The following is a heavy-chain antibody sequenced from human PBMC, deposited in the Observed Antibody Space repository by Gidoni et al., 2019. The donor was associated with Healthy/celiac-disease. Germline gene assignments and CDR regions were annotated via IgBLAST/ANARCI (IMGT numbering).Heavy chain of an antibody. J-gene: IGHJ6*02. Sequence: QVQLVQSGAEVKKPGASVKVSCKASGYTFTGYYMHWVRQAPGQGLEWMGWINPNSGGTNYAQKFQGRVTMTRDTSISTAYMELSRLRSDDTAVYYCARDPSGSYFWGYYYYGMDVWGQGTTVIVSS. D-gene: IGHD1-26*01. CDR1: GYTFTGYY. CDR3: ARDPSGSYFWGYYYYGMDV. V-gene: IGHV1-2*02. CDR2: INPNSGGT.